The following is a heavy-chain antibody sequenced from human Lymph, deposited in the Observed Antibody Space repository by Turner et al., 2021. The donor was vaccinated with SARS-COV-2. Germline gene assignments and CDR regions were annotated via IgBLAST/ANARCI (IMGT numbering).Heavy chain of an antibody. J-gene: IGHJ5*02. CDR3: ARGRLDSFGGGYYSWFDP. V-gene: IGHV1-69*04. CDR2: IIPILGIA. Sequence: QVQLVQSGAGVRKPGSSVRVSGKPSGAPFSSYAITWVRQAPGQGLEWMGRIIPILGIANYAQKFQGRVTITADKSTSTAYMELSSLRSEDTAVYYCARGRLDSFGGGYYSWFDPWGQGTLVTVSS. CDR1: GAPFSSYA. D-gene: IGHD1-26*01.